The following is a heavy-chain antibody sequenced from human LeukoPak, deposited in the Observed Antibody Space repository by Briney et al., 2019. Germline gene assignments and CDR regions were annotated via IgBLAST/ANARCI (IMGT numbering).Heavy chain of an antibody. J-gene: IGHJ4*02. CDR2: ISGSDAGT. V-gene: IGHV3-23*01. Sequence: PGGSLRLSCAASGFTFNNYAMSWVRQAPGKGLEWVSAISGSDAGTYYADSVKGRFTISRDNSKNTLYLQMNSLRAEDTAVYYCAKGHITMVRGVIDYWGQGTLVTVSS. CDR3: AKGHITMVRGVIDY. CDR1: GFTFNNYA. D-gene: IGHD3-10*01.